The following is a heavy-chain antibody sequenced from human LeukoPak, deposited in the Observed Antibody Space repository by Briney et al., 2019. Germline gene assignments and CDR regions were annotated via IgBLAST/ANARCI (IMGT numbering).Heavy chain of an antibody. D-gene: IGHD3-22*01. J-gene: IGHJ5*01. CDR2: IYPRDSDT. Sequence: GESLKISCKASGYSFTTYWIGWVRQMPGKGLEWVGIIYPRDSDTRYSPSFQGQVTISADKSISTAYLQWSRLKTSDTAIYYCVRLGSSGWFEYWGQGALVTVSS. CDR1: GYSFTTYW. CDR3: VRLGSSGWFEY. V-gene: IGHV5-51*01.